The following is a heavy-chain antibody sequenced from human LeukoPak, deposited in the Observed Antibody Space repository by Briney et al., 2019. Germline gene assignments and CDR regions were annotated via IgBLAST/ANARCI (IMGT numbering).Heavy chain of an antibody. V-gene: IGHV3-53*04. D-gene: IGHD5-18*01. CDR2: IYSGGST. J-gene: IGHJ4*02. CDR1: GFTFSSYA. Sequence: GSLRLSCAASGFTFSSYAMSWVRQAPGKGLEWVSVIYSGGSTYYADSVKGRFTISRHNSKNTLYLQMNSLRAEDTAVYYCARTPMGYSRGELWGQGTLVTVSS. CDR3: ARTPMGYSRGEL.